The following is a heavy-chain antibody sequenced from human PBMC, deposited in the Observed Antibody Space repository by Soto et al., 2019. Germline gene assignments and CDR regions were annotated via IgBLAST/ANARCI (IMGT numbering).Heavy chain of an antibody. CDR1: GGSISSGDYY. V-gene: IGHV4-30-4*01. Sequence: PSETLSLTCTVSGGSISSGDYYWSWIRQPPGKGLEWIGYIYYSGSTYYNPSLKSRVTISVDTSKNQFSLKLSSVTAADTAVYSCARAPVTPNDPKFYYYGMDVWGQGTTVTVSS. D-gene: IGHD1-1*01. J-gene: IGHJ6*02. CDR2: IYYSGST. CDR3: ARAPVTPNDPKFYYYGMDV.